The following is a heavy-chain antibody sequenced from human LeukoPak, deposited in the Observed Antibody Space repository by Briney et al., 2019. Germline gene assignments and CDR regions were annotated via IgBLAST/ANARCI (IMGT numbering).Heavy chain of an antibody. CDR3: ARPANYDFWSGYPNNWFDP. V-gene: IGHV4-39*01. Sequence: SETLSLTCTVSGGSISSSSYYWGWIRQPPGKGLEWMGSIYYSGSTYYNPSLKSRVTISVDTSKNQFSLKLSSVTAADTAVYYCARPANYDFWSGYPNNWFDPWGQGTLVTVSS. CDR2: IYYSGST. CDR1: GGSISSSSYY. J-gene: IGHJ5*02. D-gene: IGHD3-3*01.